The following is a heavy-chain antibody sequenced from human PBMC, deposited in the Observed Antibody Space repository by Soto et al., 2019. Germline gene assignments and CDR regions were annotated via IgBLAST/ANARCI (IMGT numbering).Heavy chain of an antibody. J-gene: IGHJ6*02. CDR2: SYYSGST. V-gene: IGHV4-39*01. D-gene: IGHD6-13*01. CDR3: ARHGPVGSGIATAGSQSYYYYYGMDV. CDR1: GGSISSSSYY. Sequence: WETLSLTCTVSGGSISSSSYYWGWIPQPPGKGLEWRGSSYYSGSTYYNPSRKSRVTISVDTSKNQYSLKLSSVTAADTAVYYCARHGPVGSGIATAGSQSYYYYYGMDVWGQGTTVTVSS.